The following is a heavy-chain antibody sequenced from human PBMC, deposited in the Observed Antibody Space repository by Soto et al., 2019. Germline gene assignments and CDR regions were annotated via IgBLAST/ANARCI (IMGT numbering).Heavy chain of an antibody. CDR3: ARDSPYSSGSFDY. CDR2: ITTSASTK. Sequence: GGSLRLSCAASGFTFSNSEMNCVRQAPGKGLEWVSYITTSASTKSYADSVKGRFTISRDNAKNSLYLHMNSLRVEDTAVYYCARDSPYSSGSFDYWGQGTLVTVSS. J-gene: IGHJ4*02. V-gene: IGHV3-48*03. CDR1: GFTFSNSE. D-gene: IGHD6-19*01.